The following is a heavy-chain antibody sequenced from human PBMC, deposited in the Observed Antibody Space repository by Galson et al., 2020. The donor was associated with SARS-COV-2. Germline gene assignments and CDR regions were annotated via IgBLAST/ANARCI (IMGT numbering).Heavy chain of an antibody. Sequence: GESLKISCAASGFTFSSYGMHWVRQAPGKGLEWVAVISYDGSNKYYADSVKGRFTISRDSSKNTLYLQMNSLRAEDTAVYYCAKSDILTGLDYWGQGTLVTVSS. D-gene: IGHD3-9*01. V-gene: IGHV3-30*18. CDR1: GFTFSSYG. CDR3: AKSDILTGLDY. CDR2: ISYDGSNK. J-gene: IGHJ4*02.